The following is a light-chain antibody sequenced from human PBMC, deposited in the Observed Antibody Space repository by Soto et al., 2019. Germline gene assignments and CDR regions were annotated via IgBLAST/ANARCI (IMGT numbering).Light chain of an antibody. CDR3: SSYSISTAYL. CDR2: EVS. Sequence: QSVLTQPASVSGSPGQSITISCTGTSSDVGGYDYVSWYQLHPGKAPKRMVYEVSIRPSGVSYRFSGSKSGNTASLTISGLQTEDEADYFCSSYSISTAYLFGTGTKVTVL. CDR1: SSDVGGYDY. J-gene: IGLJ1*01. V-gene: IGLV2-14*01.